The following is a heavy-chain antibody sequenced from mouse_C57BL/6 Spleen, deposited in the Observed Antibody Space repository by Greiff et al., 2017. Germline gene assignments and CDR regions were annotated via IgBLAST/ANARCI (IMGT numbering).Heavy chain of an antibody. CDR2: ISGGGGNT. D-gene: IGHD1-1*01. CDR1: GFTFSSYT. V-gene: IGHV5-9*01. CDR3: ARAYYYGSSPWFAY. Sequence: DVKLVESGGGLVKPGGSLKLSCAASGFTFSSYTMSWVRQTPEKRLEWVATISGGGGNTYYPDSVKGRFTISRDNAKNTLYLQMSSLRSEDTALYYCARAYYYGSSPWFAYWGQGTLVTVSA. J-gene: IGHJ3*01.